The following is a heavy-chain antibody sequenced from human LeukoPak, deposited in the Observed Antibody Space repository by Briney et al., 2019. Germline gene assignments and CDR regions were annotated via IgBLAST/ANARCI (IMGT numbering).Heavy chain of an antibody. CDR1: GFTFSSYW. V-gene: IGHV3-7*01. J-gene: IGHJ6*02. CDR2: IKQDGSEK. D-gene: IGHD6-19*01. Sequence: GRSLRPSCAASGFTFSSYWMSWVRQAPGKGLEWVANIKQDGSEKYYVDSVKGRFTISRDNAKNSLYLQMNSLRAEDTAVYYCARDLNRYSSGWYSYYYYGMDVWGQGTTVTVSS. CDR3: ARDLNRYSSGWYSYYYYGMDV.